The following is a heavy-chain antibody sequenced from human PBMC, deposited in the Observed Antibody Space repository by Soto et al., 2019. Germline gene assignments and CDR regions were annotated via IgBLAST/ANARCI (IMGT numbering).Heavy chain of an antibody. V-gene: IGHV1-69*13. D-gene: IGHD3-10*01. J-gene: IGHJ6*02. CDR1: GGTFIRYA. CDR3: ARDSDGSGSYYNPGGMDV. Sequence: SVTLSCKASGGTFIRYAISLVRQAPGQGLEWMGGIIPIFGTANYAQKFQGRVTITADESTSTAYMGLSSLRSEDTAVYYCARDSDGSGSYYNPGGMDVWGQGTTVTVSS. CDR2: IIPIFGTA.